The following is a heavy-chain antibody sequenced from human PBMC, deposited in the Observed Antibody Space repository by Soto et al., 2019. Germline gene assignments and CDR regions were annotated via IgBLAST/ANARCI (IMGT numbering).Heavy chain of an antibody. Sequence: QAQLVQSGAEVKKPGALVKVSCKASGYTLSTYDINWVRQAAGQGLEWMGWMDSYTGNTGYAQEFQGRLIMTRDTSINAAYMELSSLQSEDTAVYFCATGSQTLDYWGQGTLVTVSS. CDR1: GYTLSTYD. CDR3: ATGSQTLDY. J-gene: IGHJ4*02. V-gene: IGHV1-8*01. CDR2: MDSYTGNT.